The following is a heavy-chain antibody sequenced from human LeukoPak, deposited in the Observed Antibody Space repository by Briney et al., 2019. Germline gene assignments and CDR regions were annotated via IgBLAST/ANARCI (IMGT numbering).Heavy chain of an antibody. CDR3: ARGDYSSSWYNFGY. Sequence: PSETLSLTCTVSGGSISSYYWSWIRQPPGKGLEWIGYIYYSGSTNYNPSLKSRVTISVDTSKNQFSLKLSSVTAAGTAVYYCARGDYSSSWYNFGYWGQGTLSPSPQ. CDR1: GGSISSYY. J-gene: IGHJ4*02. CDR2: IYYSGST. V-gene: IGHV4-59*01. D-gene: IGHD6-13*01.